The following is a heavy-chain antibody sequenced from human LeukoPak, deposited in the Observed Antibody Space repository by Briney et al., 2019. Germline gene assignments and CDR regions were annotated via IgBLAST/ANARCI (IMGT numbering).Heavy chain of an antibody. V-gene: IGHV1-2*02. D-gene: IGHD2-21*02. CDR1: GYTFTGYY. CDR2: INPNSGGT. Sequence: ASVKVSCKASGYTFTGYYMHWVRQAPGQGLEWMGWINPNSGGTNYAQKFQGRVTMTRDTSISTAYMELSRLRSDDTAVYYCASGGIVVVTAPDALDIWGQETMVTVSS. J-gene: IGHJ3*02. CDR3: ASGGIVVVTAPDALDI.